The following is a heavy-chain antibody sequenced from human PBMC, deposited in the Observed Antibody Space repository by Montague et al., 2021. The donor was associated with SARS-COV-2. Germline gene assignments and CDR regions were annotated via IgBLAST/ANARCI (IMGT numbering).Heavy chain of an antibody. CDR3: ARHYSATLPAVY. Sequence: SETLSLTCTVPGGSISSFYWSWFRQPPGKGLEWIGYISGSGSTNYNPSLTSRVTMSVDTSKNQFSLKVNSVTAADTAVYYCARHYSATLPAVYWGQGTLVTVSS. CDR2: ISGSGST. CDR1: GGSISSFY. D-gene: IGHD2-15*01. J-gene: IGHJ4*02. V-gene: IGHV4-59*08.